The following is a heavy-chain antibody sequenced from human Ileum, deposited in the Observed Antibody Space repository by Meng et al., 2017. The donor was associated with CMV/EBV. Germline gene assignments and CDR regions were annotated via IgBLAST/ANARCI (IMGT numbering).Heavy chain of an antibody. CDR3: ARGPYSSSWSSFDY. J-gene: IGHJ4*02. CDR2: IYTSGST. V-gene: IGHV4-4*07. Sequence: VRVQESGPGLVKPSETLCLACTVYRCSIRSDYWSWIRQPAGKGLEWIGRIYTSGSTNYNPSLKSRVTMSVDTSKTQFSLKLSSVTAADTAVYYCARGPYSSSWSSFDYWGQGTLVTVSS. D-gene: IGHD6-13*01. CDR1: RCSIRSDY.